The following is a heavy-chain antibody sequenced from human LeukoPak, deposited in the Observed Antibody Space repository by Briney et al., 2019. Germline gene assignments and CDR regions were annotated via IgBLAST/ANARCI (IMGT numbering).Heavy chain of an antibody. V-gene: IGHV3-53*01. CDR1: GFTVSSNY. Sequence: GGSLRLSCAASGFTVSSNYMSWVRQAPGKGLEWVSVIYSGGSTYYADSVKGRFTISRDNSKNTLYLQMNSLRVEDTAVYYCARDDSSGYYSDYWGQGTLVTVSS. J-gene: IGHJ4*02. CDR3: ARDDSSGYYSDY. D-gene: IGHD3-22*01. CDR2: IYSGGST.